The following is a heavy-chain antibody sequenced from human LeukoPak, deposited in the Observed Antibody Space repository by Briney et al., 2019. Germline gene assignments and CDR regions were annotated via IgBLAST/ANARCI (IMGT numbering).Heavy chain of an antibody. CDR1: GFTFSSYW. CDR2: IKQDGSEK. Sequence: GGSLRLSCAASGFTFSSYWMSWVRQAPGKGLEWVANIKQDGSEKYYVDSVKGRFTISRDNAKNSLYLQMNSLRAEDTAVYYCARGGTWEYDSSGPPDAFDIWGQGTMVTVSS. D-gene: IGHD3-22*01. J-gene: IGHJ3*02. V-gene: IGHV3-7*01. CDR3: ARGGTWEYDSSGPPDAFDI.